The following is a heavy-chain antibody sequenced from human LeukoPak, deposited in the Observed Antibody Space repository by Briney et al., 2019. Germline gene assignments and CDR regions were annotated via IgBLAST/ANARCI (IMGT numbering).Heavy chain of an antibody. CDR3: ARGGFSHYYGSASHDY. CDR2: INYGGGT. CDR1: DGSFSTYY. D-gene: IGHD3-10*01. V-gene: IGHV4-34*01. Sequence: SETLSLTCAVYDGSFSTYYWSWIRQPPGRGLDWIGEINYGGGTNFNPSLKSRVTISLDTSKNQFSLKMSSVTAADTAVYYCARGGFSHYYGSASHDYWGQGTLVTVSS. J-gene: IGHJ4*02.